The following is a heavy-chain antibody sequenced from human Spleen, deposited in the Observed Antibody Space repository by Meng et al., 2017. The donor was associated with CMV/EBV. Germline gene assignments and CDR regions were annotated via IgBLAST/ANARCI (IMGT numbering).Heavy chain of an antibody. V-gene: IGHV4-4*07. CDR2: IYTSGST. Sequence: LQQWGPGLVRPSGPLSRPCTVSCGSISSYYWSWIRQPAGKGLEWIGRIYTSGSTNYNPSLKSRVTMSVDTSKNQFSLKLSSVTAADTAVYYCARWGLWFGELSFDYWGQGTLVTVSS. J-gene: IGHJ4*02. CDR1: CGSISSYY. D-gene: IGHD3-10*01. CDR3: ARWGLWFGELSFDY.